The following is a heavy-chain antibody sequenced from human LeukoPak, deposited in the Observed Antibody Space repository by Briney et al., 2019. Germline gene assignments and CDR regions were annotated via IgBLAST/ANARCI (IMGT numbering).Heavy chain of an antibody. J-gene: IGHJ5*02. CDR3: ARGQGYSGSYYARFDP. Sequence: SETLSLTCTVSGGSISSYYWSWIRQPPGKGLEWIGYIYYSGSTNYNPSLKSRVTISVDTSKNQFSLKLSSVTAADTAVYYCARGQGYSGSYYARFDPWGQGTLVTVSS. D-gene: IGHD1-26*01. CDR1: GGSISSYY. V-gene: IGHV4-59*01. CDR2: IYYSGST.